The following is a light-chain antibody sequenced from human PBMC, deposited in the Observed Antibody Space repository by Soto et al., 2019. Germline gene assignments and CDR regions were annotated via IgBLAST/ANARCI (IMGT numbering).Light chain of an antibody. CDR2: GPS. Sequence: ELVLPQSPATLSVSQGERATLSCRPSQSINSNLAWYQQKPGQPPRLIIYGPSTRATGIPARFSGSGSGTEFTLTISSLQSEDFAVYYCQQYHNWPPITFGQGTRLEIK. J-gene: IGKJ5*01. V-gene: IGKV3-15*01. CDR3: QQYHNWPPIT. CDR1: QSINSN.